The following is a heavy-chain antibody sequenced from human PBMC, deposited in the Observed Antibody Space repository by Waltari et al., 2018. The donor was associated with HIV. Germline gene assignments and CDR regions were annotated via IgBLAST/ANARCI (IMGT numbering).Heavy chain of an antibody. CDR2: IYHSGST. D-gene: IGHD1-26*01. Sequence: QVQLQESGPGLVKPSETLSLTCAVSGYSISSGYYWGWIRQPPGKGLEGIGSIYHSGSTDYNPSLKSRVTISVDTSKNQFSLKLSSVTAADTAVYYCARVFSGTYFDYWGQGTLVTVSS. CDR1: GYSISSGYY. CDR3: ARVFSGTYFDY. V-gene: IGHV4-38-2*01. J-gene: IGHJ4*02.